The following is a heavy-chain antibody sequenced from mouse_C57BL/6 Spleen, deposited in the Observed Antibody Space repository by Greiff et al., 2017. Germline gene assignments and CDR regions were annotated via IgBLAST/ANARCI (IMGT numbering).Heavy chain of an antibody. J-gene: IGHJ4*01. CDR2: ISSGSSTI. CDR3: ARERGNFYARDY. CDR1: GFTFSDYG. V-gene: IGHV5-17*01. Sequence: EVMLVESGGGLVKPGGSLKLSCAASGFTFSDYGMHWVRQAPEKGLEWVAYISSGSSTIYSADTVKGRFTISRDNAKNTLFLQMTSLRSEDTAMXYCARERGNFYARDYWGQGTSVTVSS.